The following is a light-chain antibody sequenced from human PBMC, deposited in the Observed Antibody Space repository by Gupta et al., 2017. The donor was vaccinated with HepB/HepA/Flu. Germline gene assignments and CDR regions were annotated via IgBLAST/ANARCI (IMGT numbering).Light chain of an antibody. Sequence: DIVMTQSPDSLAVSLGEGATINCRSSQNLLDSSNNKNQVAWYQQKPGQPPTLLIYWTSTRESRVPDRFTGRGSGTEFTLAIRCLQTEDVAVYYCQQYDSAPYTFGQGTMLETK. CDR2: WTS. V-gene: IGKV4-1*01. J-gene: IGKJ2*01. CDR1: QNLLDSSNNKNQ. CDR3: QQYDSAPYT.